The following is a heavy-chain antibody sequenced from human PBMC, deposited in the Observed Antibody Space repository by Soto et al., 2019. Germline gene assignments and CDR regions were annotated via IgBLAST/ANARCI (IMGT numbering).Heavy chain of an antibody. CDR3: AGETYGDYVGYFDP. J-gene: IGHJ5*02. Sequence: SETLSLTCTVSGGSICRYDWSWIRQPPGKGLEWIGYMYNTGSTIYNPSLKSRVIITVDRSKNQFSLKVRSVTAAVTSVYYCAGETYGDYVGYFDPWGQGTHVTVSS. CDR2: MYNTGST. CDR1: GGSICRYD. D-gene: IGHD4-17*01. V-gene: IGHV4-59*12.